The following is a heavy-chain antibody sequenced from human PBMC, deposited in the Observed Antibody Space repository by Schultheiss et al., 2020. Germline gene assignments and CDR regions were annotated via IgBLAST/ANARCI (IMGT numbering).Heavy chain of an antibody. J-gene: IGHJ2*01. D-gene: IGHD3-3*01. CDR3: ARGLVLEWLFDWYFDL. CDR2: IYYSGST. CDR1: GGSISSGGYY. Sequence: SETLSLTCTVSGGSISSGGYYWSWIRQHPGKGLEWIGYIYYSGSTYYNPSLKSRVTISVDTSKNQFSLKLSSVTAADTAVYYCARGLVLEWLFDWYFDLWGRGTLVTVSS. V-gene: IGHV4-31*03.